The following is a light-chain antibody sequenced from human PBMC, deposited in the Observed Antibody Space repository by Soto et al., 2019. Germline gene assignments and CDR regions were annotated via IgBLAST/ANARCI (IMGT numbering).Light chain of an antibody. Sequence: AIQLTQSPSSLSASVGDRVTITCRASQGISSALAWYQQKPWKAPKLLIYDTSRLESGVPSRFSGSGSGTDVTLTISSLQQADFATYYCQPSNNYPLTFGGGPKVELK. CDR2: DTS. CDR3: QPSNNYPLT. J-gene: IGKJ4*01. CDR1: QGISSA. V-gene: IGKV1D-13*01.